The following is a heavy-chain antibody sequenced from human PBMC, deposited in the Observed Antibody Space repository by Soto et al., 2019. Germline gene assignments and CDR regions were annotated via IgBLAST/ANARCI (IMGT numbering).Heavy chain of an antibody. V-gene: IGHV2-5*02. D-gene: IGHD4-4*01. Sequence: QITLKESGPSLVKPTQTLTLTCTFSGCSLRRTGEGVGWIRQPPGKALEWLALIYWDDDKRYSPSLKSRLTITKDTSKNQVVLTLTNMDPVDTATYYCALARYSNFDYWGQGTLVTVSS. J-gene: IGHJ4*02. CDR2: IYWDDDK. CDR1: GCSLRRTGEG. CDR3: ALARYSNFDY.